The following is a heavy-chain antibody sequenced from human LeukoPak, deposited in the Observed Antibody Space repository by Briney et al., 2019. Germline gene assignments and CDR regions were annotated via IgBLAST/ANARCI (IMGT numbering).Heavy chain of an antibody. J-gene: IGHJ4*02. V-gene: IGHV3-7*03. CDR2: IKQDGSEK. D-gene: IGHD3-16*01. CDR3: ARDNDSRDPPHFDY. Sequence: GGSLRLSCAASGFTFSSYWMSWVRQAPGKGLEWVANIKQDGSEKYYVDSVKGRFTISRDNAKNSLYLQMNSLRAEDTAVCYCARDNDSRDPPHFDYWGQGTLVTVSS. CDR1: GFTFSSYW.